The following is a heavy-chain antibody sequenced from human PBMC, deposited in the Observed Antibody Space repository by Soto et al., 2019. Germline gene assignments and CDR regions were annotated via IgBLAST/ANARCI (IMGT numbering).Heavy chain of an antibody. V-gene: IGHV4-39*01. Sequence: SETLSLTCTVSGGSISSSSYYWGWIRQPPGKGLEWIGSIYYSGSTYYNPSLKSRVTISVDTSKNQFSLKLSSVTAADTAVYYCAGIAAASFQTDKHFDYWGQGTLVTVSS. CDR3: AGIAAASFQTDKHFDY. CDR1: GGSISSSSYY. J-gene: IGHJ4*02. CDR2: IYYSGST. D-gene: IGHD6-13*01.